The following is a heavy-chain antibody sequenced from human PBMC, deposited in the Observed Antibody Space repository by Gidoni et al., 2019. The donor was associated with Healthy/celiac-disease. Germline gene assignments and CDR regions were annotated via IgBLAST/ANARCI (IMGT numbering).Heavy chain of an antibody. V-gene: IGHV3-48*01. J-gene: IGHJ4*02. D-gene: IGHD3-10*01. Sequence: EVQLLESGRGLLLPGGSRRLSCAASAITFISYSINWFRQAPAKGLEWVSYISSSSSTIFYTDTEKGRFTISRDNAKNSLYLQMNRLIAEDTAVYYCASSPAPRRPYYYGPRGGETDYWGQVTLVTVSS. CDR1: AITFISYS. CDR2: ISSSSSTI. CDR3: ASSPAPRRPYYYGPRGGETDY.